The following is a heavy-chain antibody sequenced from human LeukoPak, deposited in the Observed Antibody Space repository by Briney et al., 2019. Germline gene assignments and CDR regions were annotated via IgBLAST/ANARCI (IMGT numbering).Heavy chain of an antibody. Sequence: ASVKVSCKASGYTFTSYGISWVRQAPGHGLEWMGWISAYNGNTNYAQKLQGRVTMTTDTSTSTAYMELRSLRSEDTAVYYCASVGSGSYPFDYWGQGTLVTVSS. CDR2: ISAYNGNT. V-gene: IGHV1-18*01. J-gene: IGHJ4*02. D-gene: IGHD3-10*01. CDR1: GYTFTSYG. CDR3: ASVGSGSYPFDY.